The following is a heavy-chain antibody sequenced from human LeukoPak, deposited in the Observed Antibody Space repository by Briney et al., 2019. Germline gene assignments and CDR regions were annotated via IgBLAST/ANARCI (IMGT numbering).Heavy chain of an antibody. CDR2: IYYSGST. J-gene: IGHJ6*03. D-gene: IGHD3-22*01. CDR3: ATHYYDSGPMDV. Sequence: SETLSLTCTVSGGSISSYYWSWIRQPPGKGLEWIGYIYYSGSTNCNPSLKSRVTISVDTSKNQFPLKLSSVTAADTAVYYCATHYYDSGPMDVWGKGTTVTVSS. V-gene: IGHV4-59*01. CDR1: GGSISSYY.